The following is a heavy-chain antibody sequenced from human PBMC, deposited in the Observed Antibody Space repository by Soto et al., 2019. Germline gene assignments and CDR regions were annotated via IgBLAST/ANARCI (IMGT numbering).Heavy chain of an antibody. CDR1: GFTVSSNY. Sequence: GGSLRLSCAASGFTVSSNYMSWVRQAPGKGLEWVSVIYSGGSTYYADSVKGRFTISRHNSKNTLYLQMNSLRAEDTAVYYCARSIYAFYYYYGMDVWGQGTTVTVSS. J-gene: IGHJ6*02. D-gene: IGHD2-2*01. CDR3: ARSIYAFYYYYGMDV. V-gene: IGHV3-66*01. CDR2: IYSGGST.